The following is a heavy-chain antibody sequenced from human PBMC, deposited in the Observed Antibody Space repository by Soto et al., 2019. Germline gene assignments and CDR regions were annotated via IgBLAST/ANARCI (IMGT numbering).Heavy chain of an antibody. CDR3: ARSWAGGYYYYYMDV. J-gene: IGHJ6*03. Sequence: ASVKVSCKASGYTFTSYYMHWVRQAPGQGLEWMGIINPSGGSTSYAQKFQGRVTMTRDTSTSTVYMELSSLRSEDTAVYYRARSWAGGYYYYYMDVWGKGTTVTVSS. CDR1: GYTFTSYY. D-gene: IGHD3-16*01. V-gene: IGHV1-46*01. CDR2: INPSGGST.